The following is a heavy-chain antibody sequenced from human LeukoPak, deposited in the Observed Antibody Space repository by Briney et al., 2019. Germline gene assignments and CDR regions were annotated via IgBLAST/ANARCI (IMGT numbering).Heavy chain of an antibody. CDR3: ATLRPGIAAAGTGFWFDP. CDR1: GGPISSYY. J-gene: IGHJ5*02. Sequence: SETLSLTCTVSGGPISSYYWSWIRQPPGKGLEWIGYIYYSGSTNYNPSLKSRVTISVDTSKNQFSLKLSSVTAADTAVYYCATLRPGIAAAGTGFWFDPWGQGTLVTVSS. V-gene: IGHV4-59*08. D-gene: IGHD6-13*01. CDR2: IYYSGST.